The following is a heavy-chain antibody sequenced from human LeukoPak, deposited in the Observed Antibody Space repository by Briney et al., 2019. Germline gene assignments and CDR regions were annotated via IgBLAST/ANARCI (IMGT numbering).Heavy chain of an antibody. CDR2: IYTSGRT. CDR1: GGSISTYY. J-gene: IGHJ4*02. Sequence: SDTLSLTCTVSGGSISTYYWSWIRQPAGKGLEWIGRIYTSGRTNYNPSLKSRVTMSVDTSKSQFSLKLNSVTAADTAVYYCARRFSTGPFDYRGQGILVTVSS. V-gene: IGHV4-4*07. D-gene: IGHD2-2*01. CDR3: ARRFSTGPFDY.